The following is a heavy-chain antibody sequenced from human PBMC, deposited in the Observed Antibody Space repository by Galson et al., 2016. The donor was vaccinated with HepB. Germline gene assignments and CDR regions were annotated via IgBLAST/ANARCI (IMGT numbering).Heavy chain of an antibody. CDR1: GFTVSGNY. V-gene: IGHV3-66*01. J-gene: IGHJ4*02. Sequence: SLRLSCAASGFTVSGNYMSWFRQAPGKGLEWVSADYYGDNSYYADSVKGRFTISRDSSNNTLYLQMNSLRAEDTAVYFCARGRPSFGDYDYWGQGTLVTVPS. CDR2: DYYGDNS. D-gene: IGHD4-17*01. CDR3: ARGRPSFGDYDY.